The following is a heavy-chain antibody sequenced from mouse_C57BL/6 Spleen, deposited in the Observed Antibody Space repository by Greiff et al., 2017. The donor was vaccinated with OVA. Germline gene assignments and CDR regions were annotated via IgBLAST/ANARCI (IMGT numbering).Heavy chain of an antibody. Sequence: QVQLQQPGAELVRPGSSVKLSCKASGYTFTSYWMPWVKQRPIQGLEWIGNIDPSDSETHYNQKFKDKATLTVDNSSSTAYMQLSSLTSEDSAVYDGATLYYGKGYCDYWGQGTTRTVSS. J-gene: IGHJ2*01. D-gene: IGHD1-1*01. V-gene: IGHV1-52*01. CDR1: GYTFTSYW. CDR3: ATLYYGKGYCDY. CDR2: IDPSDSET.